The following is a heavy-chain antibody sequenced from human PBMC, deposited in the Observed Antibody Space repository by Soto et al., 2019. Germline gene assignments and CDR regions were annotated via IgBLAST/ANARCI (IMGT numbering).Heavy chain of an antibody. J-gene: IGHJ4*02. D-gene: IGHD5-12*01. V-gene: IGHV3-23*01. CDR2: ISGSGGST. CDR1: GFTFSSYA. CDR3: AKDYFKSSHSGSRGGFDY. Sequence: GGSLRLSCAASGFTFSSYAMSWVRQAPGKGLEWVSAISGSGGSTYYADSVKGRFTISRDNSKNTLYLQMNSLRAEDTAVYYCAKDYFKSSHSGSRGGFDYWGQGTLVTVSS.